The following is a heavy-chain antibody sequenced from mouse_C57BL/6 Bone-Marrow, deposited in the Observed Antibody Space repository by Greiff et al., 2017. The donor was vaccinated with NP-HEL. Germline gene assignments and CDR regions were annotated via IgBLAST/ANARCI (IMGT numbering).Heavy chain of an antibody. D-gene: IGHD4-1*02. CDR2: ISNGGGST. V-gene: IGHV5-12*01. J-gene: IGHJ2*01. CDR1: GFTFSDYY. CDR3: ARRGGNWEYYFDY. Sequence: DVKLVESGGGLVQPGGSLKLSCAASGFTFSDYYMYWVRQTPEKRLEWVAYISNGGGSTYYPDNVKGRFTISSDNAKNTLYRQMSRLKSDDTSMYYCARRGGNWEYYFDYWGQGTTLTVSS.